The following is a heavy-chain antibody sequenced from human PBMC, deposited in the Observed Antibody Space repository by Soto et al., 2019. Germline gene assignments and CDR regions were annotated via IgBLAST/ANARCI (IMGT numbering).Heavy chain of an antibody. V-gene: IGHV3-33*01. J-gene: IGHJ6*02. CDR1: GFTFSSYG. Sequence: GGSLRLSCAASGFTFSSYGMHWVRQAPGKGLEWVAVIWYDGSNKYYADSVKGRFTISRDNSKNTLYLQMNSLRAEDTAVYYCSRDKVRSYYYGMDVWGQGTTVTVSS. D-gene: IGHD3-10*01. CDR3: SRDKVRSYYYGMDV. CDR2: IWYDGSNK.